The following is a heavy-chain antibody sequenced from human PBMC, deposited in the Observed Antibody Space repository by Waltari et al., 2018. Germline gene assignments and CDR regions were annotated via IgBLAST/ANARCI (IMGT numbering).Heavy chain of an antibody. J-gene: IGHJ4*02. CDR3: ARDVGYHTFDY. CDR2: IKEDESDK. D-gene: IGHD6-25*01. Sequence: EVHLVESGGGLVQPGGSLRLSCAASGFTFSNYWMSWVRQAPGKGLEWVAHIKEDESDKHYVGSVKGRFTISRDNAKNSLYLQANSLRAEDTAVYYCARDVGYHTFDYWGQGTLVTVSS. V-gene: IGHV3-7*01. CDR1: GFTFSNYW.